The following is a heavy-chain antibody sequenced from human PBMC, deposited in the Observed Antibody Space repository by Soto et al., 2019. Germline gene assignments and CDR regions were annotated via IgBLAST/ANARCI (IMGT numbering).Heavy chain of an antibody. CDR2: IKSKTDGGTT. CDR3: TTDQDDGLLWFGEIDY. V-gene: IGHV3-15*01. J-gene: IGHJ4*02. D-gene: IGHD3-10*01. Sequence: EVQLVESGGGLVKPGGSLRLSCAASGFTFSNAWMSWVRQAPGKGLEWVGRIKSKTDGGTTDYAAPVKGRFTMSRYDSKNTLYLQMNSLKTGDIAVYYCTTDQDDGLLWFGEIDYWGQGTLVTVSS. CDR1: GFTFSNAW.